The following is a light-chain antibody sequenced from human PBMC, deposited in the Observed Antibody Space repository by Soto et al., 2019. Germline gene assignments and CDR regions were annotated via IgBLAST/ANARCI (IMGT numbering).Light chain of an antibody. Sequence: DIQLTQSPSFLSASEGDRVTITCRASQGTSSYLAWFQQKPGRAPKLLIYGASTLQSGVPARFSGSGSGTDFTLTISNLQPEDFATYYCQQLNAYPLTFGQGTRLEI. CDR3: QQLNAYPLT. V-gene: IGKV1-9*01. J-gene: IGKJ5*01. CDR1: QGTSSY. CDR2: GAS.